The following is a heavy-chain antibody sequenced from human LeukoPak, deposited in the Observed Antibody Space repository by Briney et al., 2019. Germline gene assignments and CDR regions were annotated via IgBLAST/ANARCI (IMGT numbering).Heavy chain of an antibody. CDR2: ISRSGSTI. Sequence: GGSLRLSCAASGFTFSSYEMNWVRQAPGKGLEWVSYISRSGSTIYYADSVKGRFTISRDNAKNSLYLQMNSLRAEDTAVYYCAKSKGYCSGGSCYSGLYFDYWGQGTLVTVPS. D-gene: IGHD2-15*01. CDR1: GFTFSSYE. CDR3: AKSKGYCSGGSCYSGLYFDY. J-gene: IGHJ4*02. V-gene: IGHV3-48*03.